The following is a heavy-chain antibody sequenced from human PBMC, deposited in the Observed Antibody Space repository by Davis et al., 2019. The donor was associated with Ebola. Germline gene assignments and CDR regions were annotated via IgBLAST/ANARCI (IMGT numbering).Heavy chain of an antibody. CDR1: GDSVSISSGG. J-gene: IGHJ6*04. CDR3: ARGWLRAGMDV. Sequence: HSQTLSLTCAISGDSVSISSGGYNWIRQSPSRGLEWLGRTYYNSKWYNDYAVSVKSRISINPDTSKNQFSLQLNSVTPEDTALYYCARGWLRAGMDVWGEGTTVTVPS. CDR2: TYYNSKWYN. D-gene: IGHD5-18*01. V-gene: IGHV6-1*01.